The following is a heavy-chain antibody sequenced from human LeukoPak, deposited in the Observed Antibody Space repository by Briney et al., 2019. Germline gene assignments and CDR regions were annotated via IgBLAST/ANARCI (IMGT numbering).Heavy chain of an antibody. J-gene: IGHJ3*02. Sequence: GGSLRLSCAASGFTVSRNYMNWVRQAPGKGLEWVSLLSSTGNTSYADSVKGRFAISRHNSKNTLYLQVNSLRPEDTAMYYCARWRPIDAFDIWGQGTMVIVSS. V-gene: IGHV3-53*04. CDR1: GFTVSRNY. CDR2: LSSTGNT. CDR3: ARWRPIDAFDI. D-gene: IGHD3-3*01.